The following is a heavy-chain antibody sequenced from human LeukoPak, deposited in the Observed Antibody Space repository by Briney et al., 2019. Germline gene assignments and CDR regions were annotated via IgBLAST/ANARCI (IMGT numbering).Heavy chain of an antibody. CDR2: TSCDGTTE. Sequence: GGSLTLSCAASGFTFNHYAMHWVRQPPGKGPEWVALTSCDGTTEFYADSVKGRFTISRDNSKNTLFLDMISLRGEDSAVYFCARELVSVSAHCGLDFWGQGTTVLVSS. D-gene: IGHD2-8*02. V-gene: IGHV3-30-3*01. J-gene: IGHJ6*02. CDR1: GFTFNHYA. CDR3: ARELVSVSAHCGLDF.